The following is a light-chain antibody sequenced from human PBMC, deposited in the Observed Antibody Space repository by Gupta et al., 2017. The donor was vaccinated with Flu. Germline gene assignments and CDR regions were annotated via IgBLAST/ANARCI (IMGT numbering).Light chain of an antibody. CDR1: GGANNH. V-gene: IGLV2-14*01. CDR3: ASYAITSARV. J-gene: IGLJ1*01. Sequence: GGANNHVSWYQQDPGKVPKVMIYEVSNRPSGVSFRFSGSKSGNTASLTISGLQAEDEADYYCASYAITSARVFGTGTKVTVL. CDR2: EVS.